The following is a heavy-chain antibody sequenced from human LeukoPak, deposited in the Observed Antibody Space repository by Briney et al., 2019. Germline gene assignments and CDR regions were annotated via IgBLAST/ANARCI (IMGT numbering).Heavy chain of an antibody. CDR2: MNPNSGNT. CDR1: GYTFTSYV. CDR3: ARGSKTGWARVYYYYMNV. J-gene: IGHJ6*03. D-gene: IGHD1-26*01. V-gene: IGHV1-8*01. Sequence: ASVKVSCKASGYTFTSYVINWVRQATGQGLEWLGWMNPNSGNTGYAQKFQGRVTMTRNTSISTAYMELSSLRSGDTAVYFCARGSKTGWARVYYYYMNVWGKGTTVTVSS.